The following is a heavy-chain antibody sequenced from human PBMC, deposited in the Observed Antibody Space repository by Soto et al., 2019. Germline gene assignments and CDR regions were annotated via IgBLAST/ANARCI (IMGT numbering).Heavy chain of an antibody. J-gene: IGHJ4*02. Sequence: EVQLVDSGGGLVQPGGSLRLSCAASGFTFSSYWMHWVRHAPGKGLVWVSRINIDGSSTSYADSVKSRFTTPRDNAKDSLYLPMNSLRAEDTAVYYCVRTSLVVAAATREDYWGAGTLVTVSS. CDR1: GFTFSSYW. V-gene: IGHV3-74*01. CDR3: VRTSLVVAAATREDY. D-gene: IGHD2-15*01. CDR2: INIDGSST.